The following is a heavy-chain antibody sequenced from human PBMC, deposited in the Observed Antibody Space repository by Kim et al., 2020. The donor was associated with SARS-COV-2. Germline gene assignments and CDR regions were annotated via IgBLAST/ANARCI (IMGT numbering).Heavy chain of an antibody. CDR2: ISPGGDEK. J-gene: IGHJ4*02. V-gene: IGHV3-7*03. Sequence: GGSLRLSCVASGFTFRTYWMTWVRQAPGTGREWVANISPGGDEKNYVDSVKGRFTISRDNAKNSLFLQLNNLRAEDSAVYYCANGGWLDYWGQGTLVTVS. CDR3: ANGGWLDY. D-gene: IGHD3-10*01. CDR1: GFTFRTYW.